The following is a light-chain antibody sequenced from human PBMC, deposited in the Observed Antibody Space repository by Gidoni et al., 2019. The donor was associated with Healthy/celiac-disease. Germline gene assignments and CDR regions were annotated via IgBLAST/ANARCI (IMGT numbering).Light chain of an antibody. V-gene: IGLV4-69*01. CDR3: KTWGTGIKV. J-gene: IGLJ3*02. CDR2: LNSDGSH. CDR1: SGHSSYA. Sequence: QLVLPQPPSASASLGASVKLTCTLSSGHSSYAIAWHQQQPEKGPRYLMKLNSDGSHSKGDGIPDRFSGSSSGAERYLTISSLQSEDEADYYCKTWGTGIKVFGGGTKLTVL.